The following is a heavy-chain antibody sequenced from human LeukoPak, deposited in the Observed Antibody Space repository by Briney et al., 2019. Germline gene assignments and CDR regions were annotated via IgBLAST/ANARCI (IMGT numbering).Heavy chain of an antibody. J-gene: IGHJ4*02. CDR2: INPNSGGI. Sequence: ASVKVSCKASGYTFTGYYMHWVRQAPGQGLEWMGWINPNSGGINYAQKFQGRVTMTRDTSISTAYMELSRLRSDDTAVYYCAREAGSPGQYYFDYWGQGTLVTVSS. CDR1: GYTFTGYY. D-gene: IGHD3-10*01. V-gene: IGHV1-2*02. CDR3: AREAGSPGQYYFDY.